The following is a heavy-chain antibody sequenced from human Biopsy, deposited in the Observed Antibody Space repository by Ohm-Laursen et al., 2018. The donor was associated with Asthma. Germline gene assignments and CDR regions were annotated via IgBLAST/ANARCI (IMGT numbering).Heavy chain of an antibody. V-gene: IGHV4-39*02. CDR1: GDAMSTSGSY. CDR3: ARAVSSSSYWYFDL. D-gene: IGHD6-6*01. Sequence: SDTLSLTCIVSGDAMSTSGSYWGWIRQSPGKGLEWIGSIYYSGRTYYNPSLKSRVTISVDTSKNHFSLNVTSVTAADTAVYYCARAVSSSSYWYFDLWGRGDLVTVSS. CDR2: IYYSGRT. J-gene: IGHJ2*01.